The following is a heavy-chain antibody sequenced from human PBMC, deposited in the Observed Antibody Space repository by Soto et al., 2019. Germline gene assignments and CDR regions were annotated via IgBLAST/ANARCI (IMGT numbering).Heavy chain of an antibody. J-gene: IGHJ6*03. CDR2: IKQDGSEK. D-gene: IGHD3-3*01. CDR3: ARATYYDFWSGYHYYYYMDV. CDR1: GFTFSSYW. Sequence: GGSLRLSCAASGFTFSSYWMSWVRQAPGKGLEWVANIKQDGSEKYYVDSVKGRFTISRDNAKNSLYLQMNSLRAEDTAVYYCARATYYDFWSGYHYYYYMDVWGKGTTVTVSS. V-gene: IGHV3-7*01.